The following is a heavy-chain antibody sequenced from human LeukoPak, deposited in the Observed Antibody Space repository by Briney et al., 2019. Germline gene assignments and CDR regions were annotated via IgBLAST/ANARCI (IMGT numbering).Heavy chain of an antibody. CDR2: ISSSNGTI. D-gene: IGHD4-17*01. Sequence: GGSLRLSCAASGFTFSTSSMNWARQAPGKGLEWISYISSSNGTIDYADSVKGRFTISRDNAKNSLFLQMNSLRAEDTAVYFCTRDGGAGDYGTDYFDCWGQGTLVTVSS. J-gene: IGHJ4*02. CDR3: TRDGGAGDYGTDYFDC. V-gene: IGHV3-48*01. CDR1: GFTFSTSS.